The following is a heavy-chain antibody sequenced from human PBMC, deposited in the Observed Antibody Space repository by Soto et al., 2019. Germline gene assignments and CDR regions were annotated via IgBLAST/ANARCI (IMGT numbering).Heavy chain of an antibody. CDR1: GGSFSGYY. V-gene: IGHV4-34*01. Sequence: SETLSLTCAVYGGSFSGYYWSWIRQPPGEGLEWIGEINHSGSTNYNPSLKSRVTISVDTSKNQFSLKLSSVTAADTAVYYCARDYDILTGYPGWFDPWGQGTLVNVSS. J-gene: IGHJ5*02. CDR2: INHSGST. D-gene: IGHD3-9*01. CDR3: ARDYDILTGYPGWFDP.